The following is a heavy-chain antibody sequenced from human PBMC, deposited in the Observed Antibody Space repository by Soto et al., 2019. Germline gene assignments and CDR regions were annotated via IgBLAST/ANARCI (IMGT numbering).Heavy chain of an antibody. Sequence: QVQLQESGPGLVKPSETLSLTCTVSGGSVSSVIHYWSWIRQPPGKGLEWIGYVYYSGNTNYKPSLKSRVTISIDTSKNQFSLKLSSVTAADTAVYYCTRNVVVGRPGVSDIWGQGTMVTVSS. CDR3: TRNVVVGRPGVSDI. CDR1: GGSVSSVIHY. V-gene: IGHV4-61*01. J-gene: IGHJ3*02. D-gene: IGHD2-15*01. CDR2: VYYSGNT.